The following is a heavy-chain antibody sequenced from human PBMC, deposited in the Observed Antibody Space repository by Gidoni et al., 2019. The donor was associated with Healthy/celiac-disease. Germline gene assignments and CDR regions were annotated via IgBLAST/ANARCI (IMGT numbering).Heavy chain of an antibody. CDR1: GFTFSSYD. CDR3: ARSPRGYSTTEDYYGMDV. Sequence: EVQLVESGGGLVQPGGSLRLSCAASGFTFSSYDMHWVRQATGKGLEWVSAIGTAGDTYYPGSVKGRFTISRENAKNSLYLQMNSLRAGDTAVYYCARSPRGYSTTEDYYGMDVWGQGTTVTVSS. CDR2: IGTAGDT. V-gene: IGHV3-13*01. D-gene: IGHD4-4*01. J-gene: IGHJ6*02.